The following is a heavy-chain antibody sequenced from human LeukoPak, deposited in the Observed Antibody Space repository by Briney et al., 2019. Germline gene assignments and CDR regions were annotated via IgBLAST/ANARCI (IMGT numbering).Heavy chain of an antibody. D-gene: IGHD3-22*01. CDR1: GDSISSYY. CDR2: IYTSGST. J-gene: IGHJ3*02. V-gene: IGHV4-4*09. CDR3: ARLLTAYDSSGFYLDAFDI. Sequence: SEVLSLTCTVSGDSISSYYWSWIRQPPGKGLEWIGYIYTSGSTNYNPSLKSRVTISVDTSKNQFSLKLSSVTAADTAVYYCARLLTAYDSSGFYLDAFDIWGQGTMVTVSS.